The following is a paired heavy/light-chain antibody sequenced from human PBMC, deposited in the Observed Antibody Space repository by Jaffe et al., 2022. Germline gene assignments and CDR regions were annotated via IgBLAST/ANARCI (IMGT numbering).Light chain of an antibody. J-gene: IGLJ7*01. V-gene: IGLV1-44*01. Sequence: QSVLTQTPSASGTPGQRVTISCSGSTSNIGTNTVNWYQQLPGTAPKLLIYSNNQRPSGVPDRFSGSKSGTSASLAISGLQSEDEADYYCAAWDDSVNGPVFGGGTQLTVL. CDR1: TSNIGTNT. CDR2: SNN. CDR3: AAWDDSVNGPV.
Heavy chain of an antibody. V-gene: IGHV3-15*01. CDR2: IKSRTEGETT. CDR3: TTAFCTNCNEGDAFDF. J-gene: IGHJ3*01. Sequence: EVQLVESGGGLVKPGESLRISCAASGFSFASAWMSWVRQTPGKGLEWVARIKSRTEGETTDYEAPVKGRFTVSRDDSKNTLYLQMNSLNTEDTAVYYCTTAFCTNCNEGDAFDFWGQGTMVTISS. D-gene: IGHD1-1*01. CDR1: GFSFASAW.